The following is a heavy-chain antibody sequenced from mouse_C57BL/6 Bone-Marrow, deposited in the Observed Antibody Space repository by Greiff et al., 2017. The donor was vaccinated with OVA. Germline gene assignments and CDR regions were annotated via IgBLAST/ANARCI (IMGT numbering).Heavy chain of an antibody. Sequence: EVNLVESGGGLVKPGGSLKLSCAASGFTFSSYTMSWVRQTPEKRLEWVATISGGGGNTYYPDSVKGRFTISRDNAKNTLYLQMSSLRSEDTALYYCARRRDYDRGVYYFDYWGQGTTLTVSS. CDR2: ISGGGGNT. CDR3: ARRRDYDRGVYYFDY. CDR1: GFTFSSYT. J-gene: IGHJ2*01. D-gene: IGHD2-4*01. V-gene: IGHV5-9*01.